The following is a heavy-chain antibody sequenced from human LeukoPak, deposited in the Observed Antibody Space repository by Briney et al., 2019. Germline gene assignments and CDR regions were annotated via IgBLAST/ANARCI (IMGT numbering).Heavy chain of an antibody. Sequence: GGSLRLSCAASGFTFSSYSMNWVRQAPGKGLEWVSSISSSSSYIYYADSVKGRFTISRDNAKNSLYLQMNSLRAEDTAVYYCARDLLNYGDYETDYWGQGTLVTVSS. CDR2: ISSSSSYI. J-gene: IGHJ4*02. CDR3: ARDLLNYGDYETDY. V-gene: IGHV3-21*01. CDR1: GFTFSSYS. D-gene: IGHD4-17*01.